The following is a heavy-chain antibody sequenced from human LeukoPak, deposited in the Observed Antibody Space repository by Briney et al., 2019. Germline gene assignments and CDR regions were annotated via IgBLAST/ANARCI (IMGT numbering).Heavy chain of an antibody. D-gene: IGHD6-13*01. CDR1: GGSFSGYY. CDR2: INHSGST. J-gene: IGHJ4*02. Sequence: KPSETLSLTCAVYGGSFSGYYWSWIRQPPGEGLEWIGEINHSGSTNYNPSLKSRVTISVDTSKNQFSLKLSSVTAADTAVYYCAMRTGYSSSWSYLNFDYWGQGTLVTVSS. V-gene: IGHV4-34*01. CDR3: AMRTGYSSSWSYLNFDY.